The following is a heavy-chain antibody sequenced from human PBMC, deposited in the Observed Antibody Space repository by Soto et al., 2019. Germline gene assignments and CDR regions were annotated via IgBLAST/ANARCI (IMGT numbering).Heavy chain of an antibody. Sequence: QVHLQESGPGLVKPSETLSLTCTVSGGSVSSDNYYWTWIRQPPGKGLEWIGHIYHSGSTNYNPAIKSRVTISVNTSKNRFSLKVTSVTAADTAIYYCARAYYDSWSGYFDYGGQGTLVTVSS. V-gene: IGHV4-61*01. J-gene: IGHJ4*02. CDR1: GGSVSSDNYY. D-gene: IGHD3-3*01. CDR2: IYHSGST. CDR3: ARAYYDSWSGYFDY.